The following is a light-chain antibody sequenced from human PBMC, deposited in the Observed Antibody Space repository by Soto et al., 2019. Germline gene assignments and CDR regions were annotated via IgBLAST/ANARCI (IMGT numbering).Light chain of an antibody. CDR1: QSVSSSY. CDR2: GAS. Sequence: EIVLTQSPGTLSLSPGERATLSCRASQSVSSSYLAWYQQKPGQAPRLLIYGASNRATGIVDRFSGSGSGTDFTLTISRLEPEDSAVYYCQQYGRTPLTFGGGTKVEIK. V-gene: IGKV3-20*01. CDR3: QQYGRTPLT. J-gene: IGKJ4*01.